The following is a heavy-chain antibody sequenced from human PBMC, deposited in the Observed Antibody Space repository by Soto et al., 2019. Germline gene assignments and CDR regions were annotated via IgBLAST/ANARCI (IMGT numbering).Heavy chain of an antibody. J-gene: IGHJ4*02. CDR3: ARGGISAAGTYFDS. CDR2: IGTAGDT. D-gene: IGHD6-13*01. CDR1: GFTFSSYD. Sequence: EVQLVESGGGLVQPGGSLRLSCAASGFTFSSYDMHWVRQATGKGLEWVSAIGTAGDTYYPGSVKGRFTISRENAKNSLYLQMNSLRAGATAVYYCARGGISAAGTYFDSWGQGTLVTVSS. V-gene: IGHV3-13*01.